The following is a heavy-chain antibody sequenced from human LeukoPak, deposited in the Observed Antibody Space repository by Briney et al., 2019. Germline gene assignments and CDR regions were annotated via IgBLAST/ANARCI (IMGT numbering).Heavy chain of an antibody. Sequence: PSETLSLTCAASGYSISSGYYWGWIRQPPGKGLEWIGSIYHSGSTYYNPSLKSRVTISVDTSKNQFSLKLSSVTAADTAVYYCARRLLWFGEAGWFDPWGQGTLVTVSS. J-gene: IGHJ5*02. V-gene: IGHV4-38-2*01. CDR1: GYSISSGYY. D-gene: IGHD3-10*01. CDR2: IYHSGST. CDR3: ARRLLWFGEAGWFDP.